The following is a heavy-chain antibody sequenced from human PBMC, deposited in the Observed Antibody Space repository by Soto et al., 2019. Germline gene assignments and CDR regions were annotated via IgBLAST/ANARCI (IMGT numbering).Heavy chain of an antibody. Sequence: ASVKVSCKASGYTFTSYGISLVRQAPGQGLEWMGWISAYNGNTNYAQKLQGRVTMTTDTSTSTAYMELRSLRSDDTAVYYCARDDSKANHYYYYYMAVWGKGTTVTVSS. CDR2: ISAYNGNT. CDR1: GYTFTSYG. V-gene: IGHV1-18*01. CDR3: ARDDSKANHYYYYYMAV. J-gene: IGHJ6*03. D-gene: IGHD5-18*01.